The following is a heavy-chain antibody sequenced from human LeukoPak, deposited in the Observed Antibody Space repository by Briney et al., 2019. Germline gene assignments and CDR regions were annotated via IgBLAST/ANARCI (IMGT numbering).Heavy chain of an antibody. CDR3: AKSSTVTYRAFDY. CDR1: GFTFSRYS. Sequence: GGSLRLSCAASGFTFSRYSMNWVRQAPGKGLEWVAVISYDRNNKYYGDSVKGRFTISRDNSKNTLYLQMNSLRAEDTAVYYCAKSSTVTYRAFDYWGQGTLVTVSS. CDR2: ISYDRNNK. V-gene: IGHV3-30*18. J-gene: IGHJ4*02. D-gene: IGHD4-17*01.